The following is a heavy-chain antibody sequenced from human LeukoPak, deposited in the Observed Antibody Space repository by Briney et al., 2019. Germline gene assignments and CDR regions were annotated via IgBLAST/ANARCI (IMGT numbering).Heavy chain of an antibody. CDR3: ARGIPYQLLGAYFDY. CDR1: GFTVSSNY. J-gene: IGHJ4*02. D-gene: IGHD2-2*01. V-gene: IGHV3-53*01. Sequence: GGSLRLSCAASGFTVSSNYMSWVPQAPGKGLEWVSVIYSGGSTYYADSVKGRFTISRDNSKNTLYLQMNSLRAEDTAVYYCARGIPYQLLGAYFDYWGQGTLVTVSS. CDR2: IYSGGST.